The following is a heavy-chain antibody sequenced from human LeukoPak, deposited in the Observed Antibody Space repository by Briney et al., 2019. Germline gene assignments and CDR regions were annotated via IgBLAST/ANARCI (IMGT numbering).Heavy chain of an antibody. CDR1: GFTFSTNW. CDR2: IKEDGSEK. D-gene: IGHD1-26*01. J-gene: IGHJ4*02. Sequence: PGGSLRPSCAASGFTFSTNWMNWVSHAPGKGLEWVANIKEDGSEKYYVDSVKGRFTISRDNAKNSLYLQMNGLRAEDTAVYYCARGLSGSYDYWGQGTLVTVSS. V-gene: IGHV3-7*01. CDR3: ARGLSGSYDY.